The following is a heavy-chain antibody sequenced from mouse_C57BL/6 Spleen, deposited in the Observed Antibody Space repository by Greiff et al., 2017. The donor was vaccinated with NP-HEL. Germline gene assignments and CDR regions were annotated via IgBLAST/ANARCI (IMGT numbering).Heavy chain of an antibody. V-gene: IGHV10-1*01. CDR3: VRNYGSSYEGFAY. CDR1: GFSFNTYA. J-gene: IGHJ3*01. CDR2: IRSKSNNYAT. Sequence: EVKLVESGGGLVQPKGSLKLSCAASGFSFNTYAMNWVRQAPGKGLEWVARIRSKSNNYATYYADSVKDRFTISRDDSESMLYLQMNNLKTEDTAMYYCVRNYGSSYEGFAYWGQGTLVTVSA. D-gene: IGHD1-1*01.